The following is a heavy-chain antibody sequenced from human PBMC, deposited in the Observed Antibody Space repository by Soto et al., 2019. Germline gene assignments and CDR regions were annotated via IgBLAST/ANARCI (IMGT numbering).Heavy chain of an antibody. Sequence: ASVKVSCKASGCTFTSYDINWVRQATVRGLEWMGWMNPNSGNTGYAQKFQGRVTMTRNNSISTAYMELSSLRSEDTAVYYCARAGRFREVDYYYGMDVCGQGTTVTVSS. CDR3: ARAGRFREVDYYYGMDV. CDR2: MNPNSGNT. J-gene: IGHJ6*02. D-gene: IGHD3-10*01. V-gene: IGHV1-8*01. CDR1: GCTFTSYD.